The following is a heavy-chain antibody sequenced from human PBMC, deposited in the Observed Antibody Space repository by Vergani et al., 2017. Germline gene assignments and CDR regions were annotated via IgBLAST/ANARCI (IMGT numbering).Heavy chain of an antibody. Sequence: QVQLQESGPGLVKPSETLSLTCAVSGYSISSGYYWGWIRQPPGKGLEWIGSIYHIGSTYYNPSLKSRVTISVDTSKNQFSLKLSSVTAADTAVYYCARHNTAGGHFDYWGQGTLVTVSS. CDR3: ARHNTAGGHFDY. CDR2: IYHIGST. V-gene: IGHV4-38-2*01. J-gene: IGHJ4*02. CDR1: GYSISSGYY. D-gene: IGHD3-16*01.